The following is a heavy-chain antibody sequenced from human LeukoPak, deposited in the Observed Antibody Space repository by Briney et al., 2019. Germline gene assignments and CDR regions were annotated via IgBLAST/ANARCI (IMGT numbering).Heavy chain of an antibody. J-gene: IGHJ4*02. V-gene: IGHV4-59*01. D-gene: IGHD1-26*01. CDR2: IYYSGST. Sequence: SETLSLTCTVSGGSISSYYWSWIRQPPGKGLEWIGYIYYSGSTNYNPSLKSRVTISVDTSKNQFSPKLSSVTAADTAVYYCARDPLGGGGVSGSYYFDYWGQGTLVTVSS. CDR1: GGSISSYY. CDR3: ARDPLGGGGVSGSYYFDY.